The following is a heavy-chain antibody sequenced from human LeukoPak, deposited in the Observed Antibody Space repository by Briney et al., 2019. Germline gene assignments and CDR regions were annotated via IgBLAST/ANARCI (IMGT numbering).Heavy chain of an antibody. Sequence: ASVKVSCKASGYTFTGYYMHWVRQAPGQGLEWMGRINPNSGGTNYAQKFQGRVTITADESTSTAYMELSSLRSEDTAVYYCAVDIRYFDWLLGFDPWGQGTLVTVSS. CDR2: INPNSGGT. V-gene: IGHV1-2*06. CDR1: GYTFTGYY. D-gene: IGHD3-9*01. J-gene: IGHJ5*02. CDR3: AVDIRYFDWLLGFDP.